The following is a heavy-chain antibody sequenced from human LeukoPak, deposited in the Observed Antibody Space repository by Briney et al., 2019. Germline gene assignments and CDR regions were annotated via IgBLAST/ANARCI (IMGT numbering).Heavy chain of an antibody. Sequence: GGSLRLSCAASGFTLNRYWMSWVRQAPGKGLEWVANINEDGGEGHYVDSVKGRFTISRDNAKNSLYLQMNSLRAEDTAVYYCARGGNLENWGGGTLVTVSS. D-gene: IGHD1-14*01. CDR1: GFTLNRYW. V-gene: IGHV3-7*01. CDR3: ARGGNLEN. CDR2: INEDGGEG. J-gene: IGHJ4*02.